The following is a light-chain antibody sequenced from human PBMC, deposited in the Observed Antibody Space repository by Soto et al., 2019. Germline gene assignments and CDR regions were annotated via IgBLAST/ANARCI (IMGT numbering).Light chain of an antibody. CDR2: AAS. CDR1: QTVSKNY. Sequence: EIVLTQSPGTLSLSPGEGITLSCRASQTVSKNYLAWYQQKPGQAPRLLIYAASTRATGIPDRFNGSGSGTDFTLTISRLEPEDFAVFYCQQYAVSPITFGQGTRLQIK. CDR3: QQYAVSPIT. J-gene: IGKJ5*01. V-gene: IGKV3-20*01.